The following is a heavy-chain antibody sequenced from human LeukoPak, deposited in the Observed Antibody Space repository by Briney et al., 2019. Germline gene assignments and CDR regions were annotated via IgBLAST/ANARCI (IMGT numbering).Heavy chain of an antibody. J-gene: IGHJ4*02. CDR1: GFTFDDYA. Sequence: GRSLRLSCAVSGFTFDDYAMHWVRQAPGKGLEWVSGISWNSGSIGYADSVKGRFTISRDNAKNSLYLQMNSLRAEDTALYYCAKAPDRYYYDSSGYYFDYWGQGTLVTVSS. CDR3: AKAPDRYYYDSSGYYFDY. CDR2: ISWNSGSI. D-gene: IGHD3-22*01. V-gene: IGHV3-9*01.